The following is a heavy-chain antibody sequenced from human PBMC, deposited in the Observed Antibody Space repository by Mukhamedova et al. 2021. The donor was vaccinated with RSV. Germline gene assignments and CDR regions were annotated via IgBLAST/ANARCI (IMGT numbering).Heavy chain of an antibody. CDR3: AREPVETDYYYYYMDV. J-gene: IGHJ6*03. Sequence: GQGLEWMGGIIPILGIANYAQKFQGRVTITADKSTSTAYMELSSLRSEDTAVYYCAREPVETDYYYYYMDVWGQGTTVTVSS. V-gene: IGHV1-69*10. CDR2: IIPILGIA. D-gene: IGHD5-18*01.